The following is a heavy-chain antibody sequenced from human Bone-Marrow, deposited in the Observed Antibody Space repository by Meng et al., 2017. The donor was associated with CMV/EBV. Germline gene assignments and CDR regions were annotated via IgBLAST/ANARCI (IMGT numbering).Heavy chain of an antibody. Sequence: QAQLVQSGAEVKKPGASVKVSCKVSGYTLTELSMHWVRQAPGKGLEWMGGFDPEDGETIYAQKFRGRVTMTGDTSTDTAYMELSSLRSEDTAVYYCATVGEYPYYFDYWGQGTLVTVSS. CDR3: ATVGEYPYYFDY. D-gene: IGHD2-2*01. V-gene: IGHV1-24*01. J-gene: IGHJ4*02. CDR1: GYTLTELS. CDR2: FDPEDGET.